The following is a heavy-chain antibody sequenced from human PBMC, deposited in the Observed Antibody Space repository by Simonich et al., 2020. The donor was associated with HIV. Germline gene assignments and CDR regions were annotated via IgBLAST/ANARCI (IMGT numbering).Heavy chain of an antibody. V-gene: IGHV4-34*01. CDR1: GGSFSGYY. J-gene: IGHJ4*02. CDR2: INHNGIT. D-gene: IGHD3-3*01. Sequence: QVQLQQWGAGLLKPSETLSLTCAVYGGSFSGYYWSWIRQPPGKGLEWIGEINHNGITNYKSSLNSRATRSIDKSKTQFSLKLSSVAAADTAIYYCARRGRELILYFDYWGQGNLVTVSS. CDR3: ARRGRELILYFDY.